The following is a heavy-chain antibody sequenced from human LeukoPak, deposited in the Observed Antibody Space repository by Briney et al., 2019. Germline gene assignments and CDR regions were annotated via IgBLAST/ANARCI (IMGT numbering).Heavy chain of an antibody. CDR1: GDSVSSNSAT. Sequence: SQTLSLTCAISGDSVSSNSATWTCIRQSPSRGLEWLGRTYYRSKWYNDYAVSMKSRITIKPETSKNQFSLQLNSVTPEDTAVYYCARGSSSNSWYFDYWGQGTLVTVSS. D-gene: IGHD6-13*01. V-gene: IGHV6-1*01. J-gene: IGHJ4*02. CDR2: TYYRSKWYN. CDR3: ARGSSSNSWYFDY.